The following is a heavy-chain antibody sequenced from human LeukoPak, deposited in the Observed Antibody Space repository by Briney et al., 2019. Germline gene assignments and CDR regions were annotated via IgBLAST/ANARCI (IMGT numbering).Heavy chain of an antibody. CDR3: ARTPGGSYSDDWYFGL. D-gene: IGHD1-26*01. Sequence: ASVKVSCKASGYTFTGYYLHWVRQAPGQGLEWMAWINPNRGVTNYAQKFQGRVTVTRDTSITTAYMELRRLKSDDTAVYYCARTPGGSYSDDWYFGLWGRGTLVTVSS. CDR2: INPNRGVT. CDR1: GYTFTGYY. J-gene: IGHJ2*01. V-gene: IGHV1-2*02.